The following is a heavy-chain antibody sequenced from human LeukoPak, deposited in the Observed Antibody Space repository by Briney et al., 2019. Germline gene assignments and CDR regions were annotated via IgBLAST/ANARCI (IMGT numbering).Heavy chain of an antibody. CDR3: ARGFAYYDFWSGYFTHYGMDV. Sequence: SETLSLTCTVSGGSVSSGSYYWSWIRQPPGKGLEWIGYIYYSGSTNYNPSLKSRVTISVDRSKNQFSLKLSSVTAADTAVYYCARGFAYYDFWSGYFTHYGMDVWGQGTTVTVSS. D-gene: IGHD3-3*01. V-gene: IGHV4-61*01. CDR1: GGSVSSGSYY. CDR2: IYYSGST. J-gene: IGHJ6*02.